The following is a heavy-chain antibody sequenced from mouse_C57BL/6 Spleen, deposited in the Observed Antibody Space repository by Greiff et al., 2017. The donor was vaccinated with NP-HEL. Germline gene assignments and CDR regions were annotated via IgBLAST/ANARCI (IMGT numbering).Heavy chain of an antibody. CDR2: IDPENGDT. J-gene: IGHJ2*01. CDR1: GFNIKDDY. CDR3: TPTTVVGTPFDY. V-gene: IGHV14-4*01. D-gene: IGHD1-1*01. Sequence: VQLQQSGAELVRPGASVKLSCTASGFNIKDDYMHWVKQRPEQGLEWIGWIDPENGDTEYASKFQGKATITADTSSNTAYLQLSSLTSEDTAVYYCTPTTVVGTPFDYWGQGTTLTVSS.